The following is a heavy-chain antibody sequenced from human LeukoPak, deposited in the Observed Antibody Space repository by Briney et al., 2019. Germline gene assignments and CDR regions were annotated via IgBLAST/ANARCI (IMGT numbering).Heavy chain of an antibody. V-gene: IGHV1-18*01. CDR2: ISTYNGNT. CDR3: ARAPSTVTTTYYHYGMDV. Sequence: ASVKVSCKASGYTFTSYGINWVRQAPGQGLEWMGWISTYNGNTTYAQNLPGRVTMTTDTSTSTAYMELRSLTSDDTAGYYCARAPSTVTTTYYHYGMDVWGQGTTVTVSS. CDR1: GYTFTSYG. J-gene: IGHJ6*02. D-gene: IGHD4-17*01.